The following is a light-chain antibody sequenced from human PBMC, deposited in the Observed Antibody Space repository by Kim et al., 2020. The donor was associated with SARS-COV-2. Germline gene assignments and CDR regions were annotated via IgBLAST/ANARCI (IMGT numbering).Light chain of an antibody. CDR3: QQLNSFLIT. CDR1: QGISSA. CDR2: AAS. Sequence: ASVGDRVTITCRARQGISSALAWYQQKPGKAPKLLIYAASTLQSGVPSRFSGSGSGTEFTLTIDSLQPEDFATYYCQQLNSFLITFGQGTRLEIK. J-gene: IGKJ5*01. V-gene: IGKV1-9*01.